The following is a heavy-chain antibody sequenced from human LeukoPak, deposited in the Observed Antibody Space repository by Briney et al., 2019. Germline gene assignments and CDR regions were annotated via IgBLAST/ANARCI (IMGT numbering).Heavy chain of an antibody. Sequence: GGSLRLSCAASGFTFSSYWMHWVRQAPGKGLVWVSRINSDGSSTNYADSVKGRFTISRDNAKNTLYLQMNSLRAEDTAVYYCARGGVTTLLEHWGQGTLVTVSS. CDR1: GFTFSSYW. V-gene: IGHV3-74*01. CDR3: ARGGVTTLLEH. J-gene: IGHJ1*01. D-gene: IGHD4-17*01. CDR2: INSDGSST.